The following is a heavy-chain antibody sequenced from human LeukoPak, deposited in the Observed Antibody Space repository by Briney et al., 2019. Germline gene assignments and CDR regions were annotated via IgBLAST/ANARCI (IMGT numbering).Heavy chain of an antibody. D-gene: IGHD3-16*01. CDR1: GGTFSSYA. V-gene: IGHV1-69*04. Sequence: SVKVSCKASGGTFSSYAISWVRQAPGQGLEWMGRIIPILGIANYAQKFQGRVTITADTSTSTAYMELRSLRSDDTAVYYCAREGLGELTLDCWGQGTLVTVSS. CDR2: IIPILGIA. J-gene: IGHJ4*02. CDR3: AREGLGELTLDC.